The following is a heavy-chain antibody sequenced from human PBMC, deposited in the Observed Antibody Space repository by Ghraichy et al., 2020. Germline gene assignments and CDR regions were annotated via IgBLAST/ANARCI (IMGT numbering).Heavy chain of an antibody. CDR1: GFTFSSYA. CDR3: AKPPVRVLEWSNVYCYYGMDV. CDR2: ISGSGGST. Sequence: GGSLRLSCAASGFTFSSYAMSWVRQAPGKGLEWVSAISGSGGSTYYADSVKGRFTISRDNAKNTLYLQMNSLRAEDTAVYYCAKPPVRVLEWSNVYCYYGMDVWRQGTTDTV. J-gene: IGHJ6*02. V-gene: IGHV3-23*01. D-gene: IGHD3-3*01.